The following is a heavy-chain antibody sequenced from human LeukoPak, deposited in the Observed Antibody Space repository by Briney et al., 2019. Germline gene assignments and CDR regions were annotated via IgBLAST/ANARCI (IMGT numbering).Heavy chain of an antibody. V-gene: IGHV3-66*02. Sequence: GGSLRLSCAASGFIVSSNYMSWVRQAPGKGLEWVSVIYSGGSTYYADSVKGRFTISRDNSKNTLSLQMNSLRPEDTAMYYCARARREGSNSEWGQGTVVTVSS. D-gene: IGHD5-24*01. CDR1: GFIVSSNY. J-gene: IGHJ4*02. CDR2: IYSGGST. CDR3: ARARREGSNSE.